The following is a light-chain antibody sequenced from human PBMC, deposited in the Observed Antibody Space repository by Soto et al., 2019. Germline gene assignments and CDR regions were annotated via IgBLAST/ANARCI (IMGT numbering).Light chain of an antibody. Sequence: QSVLTQPASVSGSPGQSITISCTGTSSDVGGYNYVSWYQQYPGKAPKLMIYEVSNRPSGVSNRFSGSKSGNTASLTISGLQDEDESDYYCSSYTSNNTWVFGGGTKVTVL. V-gene: IGLV2-14*01. CDR3: SSYTSNNTWV. CDR2: EVS. J-gene: IGLJ3*02. CDR1: SSDVGGYNY.